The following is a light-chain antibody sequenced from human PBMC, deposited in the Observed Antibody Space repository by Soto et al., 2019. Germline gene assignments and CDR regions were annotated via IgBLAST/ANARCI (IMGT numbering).Light chain of an antibody. CDR3: QQGHNWPLT. CDR2: SAS. J-gene: IGKJ2*01. Sequence: EIVMTQSPATLSVSPGERATLSCRASQSISTELAWYQQKPGQPPRLLIYSASTMATGVPARFTGSGSGSEFTLTIGGLQSEDFAVYYCQQGHNWPLTFGQGTRLEI. V-gene: IGKV3-15*01. CDR1: QSISTE.